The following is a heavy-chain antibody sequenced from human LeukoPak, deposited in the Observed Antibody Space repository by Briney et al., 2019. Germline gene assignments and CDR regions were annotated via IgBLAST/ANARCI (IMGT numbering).Heavy chain of an antibody. D-gene: IGHD5-24*01. CDR3: ARAPPAVEMATNFDY. J-gene: IGHJ4*02. Sequence: GGSLRLSCAASGFTFSSYWMHWVRQAPGKGLVWVSRINSDGSSTSYADSVKGRFTISRDNPKNTLYLQMNSLRAEDTAVYYCARAPPAVEMATNFDYWGQGTLVTVSS. CDR1: GFTFSSYW. CDR2: INSDGSST. V-gene: IGHV3-74*01.